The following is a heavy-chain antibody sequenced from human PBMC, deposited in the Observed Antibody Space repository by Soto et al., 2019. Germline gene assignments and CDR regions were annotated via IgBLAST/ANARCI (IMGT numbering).Heavy chain of an antibody. CDR3: ERSIKDNRGGGMDV. D-gene: IGHD1-1*01. CDR1: RGSIASYY. V-gene: IGHV4-59*01. J-gene: IGHJ6*02. CDR2: ISDSGST. Sequence: SETLSLTCTVSRGSIASYYWTWIRQPPGQGLEWIGYISDSGSTSYNPSLTSRVTTLVDTSKNQFSLKLSSVTEADSAVYFCERSIKDNRGGGMDVWGQGATVTVSS.